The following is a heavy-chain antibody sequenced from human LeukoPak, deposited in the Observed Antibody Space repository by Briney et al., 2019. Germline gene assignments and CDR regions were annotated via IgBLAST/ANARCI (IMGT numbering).Heavy chain of an antibody. V-gene: IGHV1-8*03. Sequence: VASVKVSCKASGYTFTSYDINWVRQATGQGLEWMGWMNPNSGNTGYAQKFQGRVTITRNTSISTAYMELSSLRSEDTAVNYCARRGPGYSGYEMRGYYFDYWGQGTLVTVSS. D-gene: IGHD5-12*01. J-gene: IGHJ4*02. CDR1: GYTFTSYD. CDR3: ARRGPGYSGYEMRGYYFDY. CDR2: MNPNSGNT.